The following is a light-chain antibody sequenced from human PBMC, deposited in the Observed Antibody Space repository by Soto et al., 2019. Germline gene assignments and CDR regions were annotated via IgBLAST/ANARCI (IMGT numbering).Light chain of an antibody. CDR2: AAS. CDR3: LLDFRYLWA. J-gene: IGKJ1*01. Sequence: AIQLTQSPSSLYASVGDRVTITCRASQAISTALGWYQQKPGKVPKLLIYAASILQSGVPSRFSGSGSGTDFTLTISSLQPEDVATYYCLLDFRYLWAFGQGTKVEIK. CDR1: QAISTA. V-gene: IGKV1-6*01.